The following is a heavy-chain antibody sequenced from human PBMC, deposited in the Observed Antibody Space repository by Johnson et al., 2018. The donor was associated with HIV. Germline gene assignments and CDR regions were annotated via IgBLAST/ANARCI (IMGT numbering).Heavy chain of an antibody. J-gene: IGHJ3*02. D-gene: IGHD3-22*01. CDR1: GFTFSSYA. Sequence: QVQLVESGGGVVQPGRSLRLSCAASGFTFSSYAMHWVRQDPGKGLEWVAFIRHDGSKKYYADSVKGRFTISRDNSKNTLYLQMNSLRAEDTAVYYCARDLAMIVVAYAFDIWGQGTMVTVSS. V-gene: IGHV3-30*02. CDR3: ARDLAMIVVAYAFDI. CDR2: IRHDGSKK.